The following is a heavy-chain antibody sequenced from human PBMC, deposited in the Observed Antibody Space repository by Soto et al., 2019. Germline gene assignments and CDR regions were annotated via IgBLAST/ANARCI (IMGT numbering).Heavy chain of an antibody. Sequence: QVQLVQSGAEVKKPGSSVKVSCKASGDTFRNYALSWVRQAPGQGLEWMGGIIPIYGTTNYAQKFQDRVTINADTSTSTAEMELSSLRSEDTAVYYCARDLGGCRAGRCRYNWIDSWGQGTLVTVSS. CDR1: GDTFRNYA. D-gene: IGHD2-15*01. CDR3: ARDLGGCRAGRCRYNWIDS. CDR2: IIPIYGTT. J-gene: IGHJ5*01. V-gene: IGHV1-69*06.